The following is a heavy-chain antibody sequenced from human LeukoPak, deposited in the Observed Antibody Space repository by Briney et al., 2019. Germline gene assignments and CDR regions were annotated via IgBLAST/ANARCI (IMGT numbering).Heavy chain of an antibody. J-gene: IGHJ6*03. D-gene: IGHD3-10*01. Sequence: EASVKVSCKASGGTFSSYAISWVRQAPGQGLEWMGGIIPIFGTANYAQKFQGRVTITTDESTSTAYMELSSLRSEDTAVYYCASGYREYGSGSYISYYYYMDVWGKGTTVTVSS. CDR2: IIPIFGTA. CDR1: GGTFSSYA. CDR3: ASGYREYGSGSYISYYYYMDV. V-gene: IGHV1-69*05.